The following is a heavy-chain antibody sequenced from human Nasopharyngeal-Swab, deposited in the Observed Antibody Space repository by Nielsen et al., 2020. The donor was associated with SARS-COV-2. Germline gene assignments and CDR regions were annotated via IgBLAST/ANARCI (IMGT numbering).Heavy chain of an antibody. J-gene: IGHJ4*02. Sequence: ESLKISCAVSGGSFSGYYWSWIRQPPGKGLEWIGEINHSGSTNYNPSLKSRVTISVDTSKNQFSLKLSSVTAADTAVYYCARGHYRSYYYDSSGYYYFFDYWGQGTLVTVSS. CDR2: INHSGST. CDR1: GGSFSGYY. V-gene: IGHV4-34*01. D-gene: IGHD3-22*01. CDR3: ARGHYRSYYYDSSGYYYFFDY.